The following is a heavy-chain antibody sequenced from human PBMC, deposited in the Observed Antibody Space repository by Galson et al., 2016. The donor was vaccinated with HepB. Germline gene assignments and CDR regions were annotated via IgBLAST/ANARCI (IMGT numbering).Heavy chain of an antibody. CDR3: ARHLMGPPANDS. J-gene: IGHJ5*01. Sequence: TLSLTCTVSGASIAESDWWSWVRQSPGKGLEWIGQIQHRGRTKYNPSLMSRVNMSVDKSKNQFSLTLSSVTAADTALYYCARHLMGPPANDSWGQGTLVTVSS. CDR2: IQHRGRT. CDR1: GASIAESDW. D-gene: IGHD2-8*01. V-gene: IGHV4-4*02.